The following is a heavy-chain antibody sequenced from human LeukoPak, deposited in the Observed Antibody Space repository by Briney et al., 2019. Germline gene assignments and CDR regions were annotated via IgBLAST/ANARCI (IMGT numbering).Heavy chain of an antibody. V-gene: IGHV3-66*01. CDR1: GLDFSTDY. J-gene: IGHJ6*02. CDR3: ARDRFNGMDV. CDR2: IYSEGTT. D-gene: IGHD3-3*01. Sequence: GGSLRLSCVASGLDFSTDYITWVRQAPGKGLEWVSIIYSEGTTYYADSVKGRFSISRDISKNTVTLQMSSLRAEDTAVYYCARDRFNGMDVWGQGTTVTVSS.